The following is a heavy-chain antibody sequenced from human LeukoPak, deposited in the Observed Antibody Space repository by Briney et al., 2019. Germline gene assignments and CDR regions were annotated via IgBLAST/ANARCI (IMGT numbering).Heavy chain of an antibody. CDR2: SKYDGSTA. CDR1: GFTLKNYW. CDR3: AKSDWFDP. J-gene: IGHJ5*02. Sequence: PGGSLRLSCETSGFTLKNYWMSWLRRAPGKGLEWVSRSKYDGSTAMYAESVKGRFTISRDNARGTLYLQMNSLRGDDTAVYYCAKSDWFDPCGRGILVTVSS. V-gene: IGHV3-74*03.